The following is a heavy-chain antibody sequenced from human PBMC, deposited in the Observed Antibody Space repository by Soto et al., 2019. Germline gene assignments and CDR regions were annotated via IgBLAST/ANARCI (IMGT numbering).Heavy chain of an antibody. V-gene: IGHV4-30-4*01. Sequence: QVQLQESGPGLVKPSQTLSLTCTVSGGSISTVNYWWSWIHQSPDMGLEWIGHIYNGGRTYNNPSLESRVTMSVDTSTNQLSLTLSSVSAADTAVYYCARGPSGDKVDSWGQGTLVTVSS. CDR2: IYNGGRT. D-gene: IGHD7-27*01. CDR3: ARGPSGDKVDS. J-gene: IGHJ4*02. CDR1: GGSISTVNYW.